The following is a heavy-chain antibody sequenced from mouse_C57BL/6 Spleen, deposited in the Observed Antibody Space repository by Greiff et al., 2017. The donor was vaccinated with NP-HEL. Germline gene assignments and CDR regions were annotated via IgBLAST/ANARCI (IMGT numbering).Heavy chain of an antibody. CDR3: AREDIYYDYAEGSPHYFDY. CDR2: IYPGDGDT. Sequence: QVQLQQSGPELVKPGASVKISCKASGYAFSSSWMNWVKQRPGKGLEWIGRIYPGDGDTNYNGKFKGKATLTADKSSSTAYMQLSSLTSEDSAVYFCAREDIYYDYAEGSPHYFDYWGQGTTLTVSS. V-gene: IGHV1-82*01. D-gene: IGHD2-4*01. J-gene: IGHJ2*01. CDR1: GYAFSSSW.